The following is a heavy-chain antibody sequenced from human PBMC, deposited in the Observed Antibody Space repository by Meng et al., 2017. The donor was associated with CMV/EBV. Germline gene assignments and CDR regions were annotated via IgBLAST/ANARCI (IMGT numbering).Heavy chain of an antibody. CDR1: GGPFSTFA. J-gene: IGHJ4*02. V-gene: IGHV1-69*12. CDR2: IIPVFETA. CDR3: ARGGDSWYSDY. Sequence: QFQSVQSAYEVNIPGTSVKAHSKTSGGPFSTFAISWVRQAPGEGLGWMGGIIPVFETANYAERFQDRVTITADDSTTTAYMELSSLRADDTALYFCARGGDSWYSDYWGQGTLVTVSS. D-gene: IGHD1-26*01.